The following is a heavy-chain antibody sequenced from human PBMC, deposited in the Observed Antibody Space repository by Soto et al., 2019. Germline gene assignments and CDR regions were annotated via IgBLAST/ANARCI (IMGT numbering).Heavy chain of an antibody. CDR3: ASSIN. CDR2: IWYDGSNK. CDR1: GFPFSSYG. V-gene: IGHV3-33*01. J-gene: IGHJ4*01. Sequence: VGSLRLSCAASGFPFSSYGMHWVRQAPGKGLDWVAVIWYDGSNKDYADSVKGRFTISRDNSKNTLFLQMNNLRVDDTAVYYCASSINWGHGTLVTVSS.